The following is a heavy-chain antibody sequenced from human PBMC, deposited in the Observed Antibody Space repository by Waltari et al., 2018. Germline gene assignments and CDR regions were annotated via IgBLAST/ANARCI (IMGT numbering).Heavy chain of an antibody. Sequence: QVQLVQSGAEVKKPGSSVKVSCKASGGTFSSYAISWVRQAPGQGLEWMGRTIPILGIANYAQKFQGRVTINADKSTSTAYRELSSLRSEDTAVYYCAREMDTMIVVPFDYWGQGTLVTVSS. CDR1: GGTFSSYA. J-gene: IGHJ4*02. CDR3: AREMDTMIVVPFDY. V-gene: IGHV1-69*04. CDR2: TIPILGIA. D-gene: IGHD3-22*01.